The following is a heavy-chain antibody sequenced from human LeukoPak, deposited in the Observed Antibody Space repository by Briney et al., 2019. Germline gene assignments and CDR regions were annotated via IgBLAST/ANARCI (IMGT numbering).Heavy chain of an antibody. Sequence: PGGSLRLSCAASGFTFSSYSMNWVRQAPGKGPEWVAYIRSSSSTIYYADSVKGRFTISTDNANNSVHLQMNSLRAEDTAVYYCARSLRNAFDIWGQGTMVTVSS. CDR2: IRSSSSTI. CDR3: ARSLRNAFDI. J-gene: IGHJ3*02. V-gene: IGHV3-48*01. D-gene: IGHD3-3*01. CDR1: GFTFSSYS.